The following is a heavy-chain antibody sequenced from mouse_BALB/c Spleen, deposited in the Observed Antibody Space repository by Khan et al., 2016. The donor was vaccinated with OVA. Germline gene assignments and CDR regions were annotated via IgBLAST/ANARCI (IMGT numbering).Heavy chain of an antibody. CDR2: IYPGSGNT. J-gene: IGHJ2*01. CDR1: GYTFTDYY. D-gene: IGHD1-1*01. V-gene: IGHV1-84*02. CDR3: ARGGYYANSLFDY. Sequence: QVQLKQSGPELVKPGTSVKISCRTSGYTFTDYYINWVKQKPGQGLEWIGWIYPGSGNTTYNEKFKDMATLTIDTSSSAAYMHLSSLTSEHTAVYFYARGGYYANSLFDYWGQGTTLTVSS.